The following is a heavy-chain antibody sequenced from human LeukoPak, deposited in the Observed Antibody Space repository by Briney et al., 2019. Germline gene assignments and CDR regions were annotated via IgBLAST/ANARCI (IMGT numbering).Heavy chain of an antibody. V-gene: IGHV3-23*01. CDR3: ARDQYYGWFDP. CDR1: GFSFSNYA. CDR2: ISTSGGST. D-gene: IGHD4-17*01. J-gene: IGHJ5*02. Sequence: GGSLRLSCAASGFSFSNYAMSWVRQAPGKGLEWVSTISTSGGSTYYADSVKGRFTISRDNSKNTLWLQTNSLRAEDTAVYYCARDQYYGWFDPWGQGTLVTVSS.